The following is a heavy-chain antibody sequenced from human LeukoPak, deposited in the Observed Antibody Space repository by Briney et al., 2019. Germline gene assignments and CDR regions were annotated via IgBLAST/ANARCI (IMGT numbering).Heavy chain of an antibody. D-gene: IGHD6-6*01. CDR3: ARGSVEYSSSSGFDY. CDR2: IYYSGST. J-gene: IGHJ4*02. Sequence: PSETLSLTCTVSGGSISSYYWSWIRQPPGKGLEWIGYIYYSGSTNYNPSLKSRVTISVDTSKNQFSLKLSSVTAADTAVYYCARGSVEYSSSSGFDYWGQGTLVTVSS. V-gene: IGHV4-59*01. CDR1: GGSISSYY.